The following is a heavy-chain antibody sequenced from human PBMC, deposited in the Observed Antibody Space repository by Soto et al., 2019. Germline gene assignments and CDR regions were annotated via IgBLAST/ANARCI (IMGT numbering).Heavy chain of an antibody. D-gene: IGHD6-13*01. CDR2: IIPIFGTT. CDR3: ARVSSSWYNDYFDY. Sequence: QVQLVQSGAEVKKPGSSVKVSCKASGGTFSNYAISWVRQAPGQGREWMGGIIPIFGTTNYAQRFQGRVTITADESTSTAYMELSSLRSEDTAVYYCARVSSSWYNDYFDYWGQGTLVTVSS. V-gene: IGHV1-69*12. CDR1: GGTFSNYA. J-gene: IGHJ4*02.